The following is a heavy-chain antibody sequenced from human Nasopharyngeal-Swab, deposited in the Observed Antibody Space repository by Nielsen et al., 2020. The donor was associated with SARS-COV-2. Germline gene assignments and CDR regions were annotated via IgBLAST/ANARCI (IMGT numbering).Heavy chain of an antibody. D-gene: IGHD4-11*01. CDR2: ISSSSSYI. J-gene: IGHJ6*02. CDR3: ARRDTVTLYYYYYGMDV. V-gene: IGHV3-21*01. CDR1: GFTFRSYS. Sequence: GESLKISCAASGFTFRSYSMNWVRQAPGKGLEWVSSISSSSSYIYYADSVKGRFTISRDNAKNSLYLQMNSLRAEDTAVYYCARRDTVTLYYYYYGMDVWGQGTTVTVSS.